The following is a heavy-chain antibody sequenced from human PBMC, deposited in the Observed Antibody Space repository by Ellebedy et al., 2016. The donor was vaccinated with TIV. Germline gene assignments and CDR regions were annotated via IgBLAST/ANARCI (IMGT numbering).Heavy chain of an antibody. V-gene: IGHV3-74*01. J-gene: IGHJ4*02. CDR3: ARAGSYLSEAVFY. CDR1: EFIFSNYA. D-gene: IGHD3-10*01. CDR2: MDSGGSTT. Sequence: GESLKISXAASEFIFSNYAMSWVRQAPGKGLVWVSRMDSGGSTTDYADSVKGRFTISRDNAKNTLYLQMDSLRAEDTAVYYCARAGSYLSEAVFYWGQGTLVTVSS.